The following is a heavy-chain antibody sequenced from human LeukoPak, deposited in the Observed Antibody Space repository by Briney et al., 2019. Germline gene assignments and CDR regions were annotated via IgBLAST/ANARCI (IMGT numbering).Heavy chain of an antibody. D-gene: IGHD1-26*01. CDR3: AKAGNSGSYHSPILFDY. CDR1: GFTFDDYA. Sequence: GGSLRLSCAASGFTFDDYAMHWVRQAPGKGLEWVSGISWNSGSIGYADSVKGRFTISRDNAKNSLYLQMNSLRAEDTALYYCAKAGNSGSYHSPILFDYWGQGTLVTDSS. J-gene: IGHJ4*02. V-gene: IGHV3-9*01. CDR2: ISWNSGSI.